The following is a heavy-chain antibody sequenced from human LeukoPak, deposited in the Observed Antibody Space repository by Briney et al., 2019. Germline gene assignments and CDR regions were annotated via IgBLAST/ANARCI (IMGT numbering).Heavy chain of an antibody. CDR2: ISYDGSNK. CDR1: GFTFSSYA. D-gene: IGHD2-2*01. V-gene: IGHV3-30-3*01. CDR3: ARDRGDIVVAPAAIDYYYYGMDV. Sequence: GGSLRLSCAASGFTFSSYAMHWVRQAPGKGLEWVAVISYDGSNKYYADSVKGRFTISRDNSKNTLYLQMNSLRAEDTAVYYCARDRGDIVVAPAAIDYYYYGMDVWGQGTTVTVSS. J-gene: IGHJ6*02.